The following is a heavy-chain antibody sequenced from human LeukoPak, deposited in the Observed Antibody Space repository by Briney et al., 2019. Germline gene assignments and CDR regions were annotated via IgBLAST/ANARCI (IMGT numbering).Heavy chain of an antibody. V-gene: IGHV3-21*01. CDR3: ARGSVLRYFDWSYYYYYMDV. Sequence: GGSLRLSCAASGFTFSSYSMNWVRQAPGKGLEWVSSISSSSSYIYYVDSVKGRFTISRDNAKNSLYLQMNSLRAEDTAVYYCARGSVLRYFDWSYYYYYMDVWGKGTTVTVSS. CDR2: ISSSSSYI. D-gene: IGHD3-9*01. J-gene: IGHJ6*03. CDR1: GFTFSSYS.